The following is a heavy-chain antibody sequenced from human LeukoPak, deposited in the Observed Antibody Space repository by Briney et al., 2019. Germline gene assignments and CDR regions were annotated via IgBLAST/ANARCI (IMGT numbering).Heavy chain of an antibody. J-gene: IGHJ4*02. V-gene: IGHV4-59*08. CDR3: ARLLGSSTAVDY. CDR1: AGSISGHF. Sequence: PSQTLSLTCTVSAGSISGHFWTWIRQSPGKGLDWIGYVYSTGTTTYNPSLKSRVTISVDTSKNQFSLKLTSVTAADTAVYYCARLLGSSTAVDYWGQGTLVTVSS. CDR2: VYSTGTT.